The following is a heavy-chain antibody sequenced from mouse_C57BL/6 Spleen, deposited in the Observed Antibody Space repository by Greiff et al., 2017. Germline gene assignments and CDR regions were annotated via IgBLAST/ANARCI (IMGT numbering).Heavy chain of an antibody. J-gene: IGHJ4*01. V-gene: IGHV1-64*01. CDR2: IHPNSGST. CDR1: GYTFTSYW. Sequence: QVQLKQPGAELVKPGASVKLSCKASGYTFTSYWMHWVKQRPGQGLEWIGMIHPNSGSTNYNEKFKSKATLTVDKSSSTAYMQLSSLTSEDSAVYYCARGGLLRGGYYAMDYWGQGTSVTVSS. CDR3: ARGGLLRGGYYAMDY. D-gene: IGHD2-3*01.